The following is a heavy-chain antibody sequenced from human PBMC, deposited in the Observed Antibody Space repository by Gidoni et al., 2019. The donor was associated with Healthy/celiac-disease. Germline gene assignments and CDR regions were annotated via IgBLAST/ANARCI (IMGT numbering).Heavy chain of an antibody. CDR3: AAPVYSGSYYHAFDI. V-gene: IGHV4-39*01. CDR1: GGSIRISSYY. Sequence: QLQLQESGPGLVKPSETLSPTCTVSGGSIRISSYYWGWIRQPPGKGLEWIGSIYYSGSTYYNPSLKSRVTISVDTSKNQFSLKLSSVTAADTAVYYCAAPVYSGSYYHAFDIWGQGTMVTVSS. D-gene: IGHD1-26*01. J-gene: IGHJ3*02. CDR2: IYYSGST.